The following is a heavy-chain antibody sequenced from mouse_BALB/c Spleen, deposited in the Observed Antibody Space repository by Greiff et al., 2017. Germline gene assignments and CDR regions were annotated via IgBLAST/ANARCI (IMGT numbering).Heavy chain of an antibody. V-gene: IGHV5-17*02. CDR2: ISSDSSTT. CDR3: ASGNYFAY. CDR1: GFTFSSFG. J-gene: IGHJ3*01. Sequence: EVQGVESGGGLVQPGGSRKLSCAASGFTFSSFGMHWVRQAQEKGLEWVAYISSDSSTTYYADKVKGRVTITGDNPKNTLFLQLTSLMSEDTAMYYCASGNYFAYWGQGTLVTVSA. D-gene: IGHD2-1*01.